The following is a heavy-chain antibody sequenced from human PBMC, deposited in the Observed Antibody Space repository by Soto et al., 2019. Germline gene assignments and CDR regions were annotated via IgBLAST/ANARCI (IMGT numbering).Heavy chain of an antibody. CDR3: ARVVGALGHWFEP. CDR1: GYTVTSYG. D-gene: IGHD1-26*01. Sequence: QVQLLQSGAEVNKPGASVKVSCKASGYTVTSYGISWVRQAPRQGLEWMGRISAYNGNTNYAQKLQGRVTMTSDKSTITAYMELRILRSDDTAVYYCARVVGALGHWFEPWGQGTLATVYS. CDR2: ISAYNGNT. V-gene: IGHV1-18*01. J-gene: IGHJ5*02.